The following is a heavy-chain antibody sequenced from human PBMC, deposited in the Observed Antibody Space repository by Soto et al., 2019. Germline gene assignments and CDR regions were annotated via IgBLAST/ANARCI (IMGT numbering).Heavy chain of an antibody. CDR2: INPNSGGT. J-gene: IGHJ4*02. CDR1: GYTFTGYY. Sequence: ASVKVSCKAPGYTFTGYYMHWVRQAPGQGLEWMGWINPNSGGTNYAQKFQDRVTMTRDTSISITYMELIRLSSDDTAVYYCARDAGATIRNNNHYDYWGQGPLVSVSS. CDR3: ARDAGATIRNNNHYDY. V-gene: IGHV1-2*02. D-gene: IGHD5-12*01.